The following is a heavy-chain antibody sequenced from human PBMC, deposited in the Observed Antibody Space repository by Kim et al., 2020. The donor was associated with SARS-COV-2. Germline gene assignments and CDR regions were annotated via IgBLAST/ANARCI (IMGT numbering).Heavy chain of an antibody. D-gene: IGHD6-13*01. Sequence: SETLSLTCTVSGGSISSYYWSWIRQPPGKGLEWIGYIYYSGSTNYNPSLKSRVTISVDTSKNQFSLKLSSVTAADTAVYYCARGRIAAAGPQLSDWGQGTLVTVSS. CDR1: GGSISSYY. CDR2: IYYSGST. V-gene: IGHV4-59*01. CDR3: ARGRIAAAGPQLSD. J-gene: IGHJ4*02.